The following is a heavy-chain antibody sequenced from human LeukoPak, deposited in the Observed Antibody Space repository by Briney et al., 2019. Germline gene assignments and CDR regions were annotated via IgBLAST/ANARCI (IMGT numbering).Heavy chain of an antibody. CDR3: AREEGYNWFDP. V-gene: IGHV1-46*01. Sequence: GASVEVSCKASGYTFTGYYMHWVRQAPGQGLEWMGVINPSRGRTDYAQKFQGRVTLTRDTSTSTVYMESNSLRSEDTAVYYCAREEGYNWFDPWGQGTLVTVSS. CDR2: INPSRGRT. J-gene: IGHJ5*02. CDR1: GYTFTGYY.